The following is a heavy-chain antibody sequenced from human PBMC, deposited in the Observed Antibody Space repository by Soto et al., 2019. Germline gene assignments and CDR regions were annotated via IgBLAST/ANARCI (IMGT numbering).Heavy chain of an antibody. J-gene: IGHJ6*02. Sequence: ASVKVSCKASGYSFTDYHIHWVRQAPGQGLEWLGRINPQSGGTSTAQKFQGWVTMTTDTSISTASMELTRLTSDDTAIYYCARGDSTDCSNGVCSFFYNHDMHVWGQGTTVTVSS. CDR1: GYSFTDYH. V-gene: IGHV1-2*04. CDR2: INPQSGGT. CDR3: ARGDSTDCSNGVCSFFYNHDMHV. D-gene: IGHD2-8*01.